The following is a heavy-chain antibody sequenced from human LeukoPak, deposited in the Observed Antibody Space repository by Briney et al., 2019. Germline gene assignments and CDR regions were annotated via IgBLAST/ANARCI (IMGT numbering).Heavy chain of an antibody. D-gene: IGHD3-3*01. V-gene: IGHV4-4*07. J-gene: IGHJ5*02. Sequence: KSSETLSLTCTVSGGSISGFYWNWIRQPAGKGLEWIGRIFPSGRTDYSPSLKSRVTMSLDTSKNQFSLILSSVTAADTAVYYCARGLLSGGNWFDPWGQGTLVTVSS. CDR1: GGSISGFY. CDR3: ARGLLSGGNWFDP. CDR2: IFPSGRT.